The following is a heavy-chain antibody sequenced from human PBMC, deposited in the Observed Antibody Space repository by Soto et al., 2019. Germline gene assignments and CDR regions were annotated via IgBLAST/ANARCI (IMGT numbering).Heavy chain of an antibody. Sequence: GESLKISCKGSGYSFTSYWIGWVRQMPGKGLEWMGIIYPGDSDARYSPSFQGQVTISADKSISTAYLQWSSLKASDTAMYYCAKTPFGYSSGWAYYMDVWGKGTTVTVSS. J-gene: IGHJ6*03. V-gene: IGHV5-51*01. CDR2: IYPGDSDA. CDR3: AKTPFGYSSGWAYYMDV. CDR1: GYSFTSYW. D-gene: IGHD6-19*01.